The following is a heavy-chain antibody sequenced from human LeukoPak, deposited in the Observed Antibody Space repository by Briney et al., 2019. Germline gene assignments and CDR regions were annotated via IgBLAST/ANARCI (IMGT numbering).Heavy chain of an antibody. D-gene: IGHD3-10*01. CDR3: ARALWFGETFPAY. J-gene: IGHJ4*02. CDR1: GFTVSSNY. CDR2: ISSSSSTI. Sequence: GGSLRLSCAASGFTVSSNYMSWVRQAPGKGLQWVSYISSSSSTIYYADSVKGRFTISRDNAKNSLYLQMNSLRAEDTAVYYCARALWFGETFPAYWGQGTLVTVSS. V-gene: IGHV3-48*01.